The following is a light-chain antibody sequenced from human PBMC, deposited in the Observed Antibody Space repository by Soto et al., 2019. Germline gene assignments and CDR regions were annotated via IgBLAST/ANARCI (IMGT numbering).Light chain of an antibody. V-gene: IGLV1-44*01. J-gene: IGLJ2*01. Sequence: QSVLTQPSSASGTPGQSVNISCSGTSSNIGSHTVNWYQQIPGKAPQLFIFRTNERPSGVPDRFSGSKSVTSASLAISGLHSDDEADYYCAAWDDRLNAVVFGGGT. CDR2: RTN. CDR1: SSNIGSHT. CDR3: AAWDDRLNAVV.